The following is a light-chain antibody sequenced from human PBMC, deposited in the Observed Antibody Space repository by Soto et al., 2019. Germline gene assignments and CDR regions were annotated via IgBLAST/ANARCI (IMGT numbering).Light chain of an antibody. Sequence: DIQMTQSPSSVSASVGDRVTITCRASQDISNYLAWYQQKPGKAPNLLIYTASSLQSGVPSKFIGSGSGTDFTLTISSLQPEDVATYYCQQTNSVPPTFGGGTKVEIK. CDR3: QQTNSVPPT. J-gene: IGKJ4*01. V-gene: IGKV1-12*01. CDR2: TAS. CDR1: QDISNY.